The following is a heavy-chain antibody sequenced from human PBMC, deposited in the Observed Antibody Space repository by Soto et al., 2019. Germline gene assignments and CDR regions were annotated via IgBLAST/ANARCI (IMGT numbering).Heavy chain of an antibody. V-gene: IGHV1-8*01. D-gene: IGHD2-2*01. CDR2: MNPNSGHT. CDR3: ASDMSTN. J-gene: IGHJ4*02. CDR1: GYTFTSHD. Sequence: ASVKVSCKASGYTFTSHDINWMRQTTGQGLEWMGWMNPNSGHTNYAQKFQGRVTMTRDTSISTAYMELTNLRSEDTAIYYCASDMSTNWGQGTLVTVSS.